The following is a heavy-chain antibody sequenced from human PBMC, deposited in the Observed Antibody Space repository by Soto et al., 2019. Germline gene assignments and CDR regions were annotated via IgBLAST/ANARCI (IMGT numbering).Heavy chain of an antibody. CDR1: GGSFNDYA. CDR3: ARVSDC. J-gene: IGHJ4*02. CDR2: INDSGTT. Sequence: QVQLQQWGAGLLKPSETLSLTCAVYGGSFNDYAWGWIRQPPGKGLEYIGEINDSGTTNYNPSLKSQVTISLDTSKSQFSLMLTSVTAADTAVYYCARVSDCWGQGTRVTVSS. V-gene: IGHV4-34*01.